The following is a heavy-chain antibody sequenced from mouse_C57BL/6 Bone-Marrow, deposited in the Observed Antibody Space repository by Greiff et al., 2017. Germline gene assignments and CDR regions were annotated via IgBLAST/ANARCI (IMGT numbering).Heavy chain of an antibody. D-gene: IGHD1-1*01. CDR1: GYTFTSYW. Sequence: VQLQQPGAELVRPGTSVKLSCKASGYTFTSYWMHWVKQRPGQGLEWIGVIDPSDSYHNYNQKFKGQATLTVATSSSTAYMQLSRLPSEDSAVYDGARGEGKYYGSSPWLAYWGQGTLVTVSA. J-gene: IGHJ3*01. CDR3: ARGEGKYYGSSPWLAY. V-gene: IGHV1-59*01. CDR2: IDPSDSYH.